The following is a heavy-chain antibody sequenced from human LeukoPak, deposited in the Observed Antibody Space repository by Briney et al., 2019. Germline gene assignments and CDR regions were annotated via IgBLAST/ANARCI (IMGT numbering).Heavy chain of an antibody. J-gene: IGHJ5*02. Sequence: PGGSLRLSCATSGFTFSTFHMHWVRQAPGGAPEWVAFIQNDGGNEYYGDSVKGRFTISRDNSKSTLYLQLNSPTTEDTAVYYCARSYVLNFFNPWGQGTLVTVSS. CDR1: GFTFSTFH. CDR3: ARSYVLNFFNP. D-gene: IGHD3-10*02. V-gene: IGHV3-30*02. CDR2: IQNDGGNE.